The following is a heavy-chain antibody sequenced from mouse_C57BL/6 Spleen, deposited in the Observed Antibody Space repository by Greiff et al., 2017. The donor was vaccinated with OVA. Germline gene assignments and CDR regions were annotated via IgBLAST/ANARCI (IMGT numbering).Heavy chain of an antibody. CDR1: GYTFTSYW. V-gene: IGHV1-64*01. D-gene: IGHD2-5*01. CDR2: IHPNSGST. Sequence: QVQLQQPGAELVKPGASVKLSCKASGYTFTSYWMHWVKQRPGQGLEWIGMIHPNSGSTNYNEKFKSKATLTVDKSSSTAYMQLSSLTSEDSAVYYCARDYSSYGFAYWGQGTLVTVSA. CDR3: ARDYSSYGFAY. J-gene: IGHJ3*01.